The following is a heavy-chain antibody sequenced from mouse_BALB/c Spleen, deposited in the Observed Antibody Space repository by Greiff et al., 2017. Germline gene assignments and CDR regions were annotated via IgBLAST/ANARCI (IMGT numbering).Heavy chain of an antibody. CDR1: GFNIKDTY. D-gene: IGHD2-2*01. J-gene: IGHJ3*01. V-gene: IGHV14-3*02. CDR2: IDPANGNT. Sequence: VQLQQSGAELVKPGASVKLSCTASGFNIKDTYMHWVKQRPEQGLEWIGRIDPANGNTKYDPKFQGKATITADTSSNTAYLQLSSLTSEDTAVYYCATYGYGEGGWFAYWGQGTLVTVSA. CDR3: ATYGYGEGGWFAY.